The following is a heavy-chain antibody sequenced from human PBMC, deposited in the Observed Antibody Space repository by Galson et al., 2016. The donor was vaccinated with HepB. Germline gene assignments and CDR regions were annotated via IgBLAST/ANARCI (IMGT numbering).Heavy chain of an antibody. J-gene: IGHJ3*01. V-gene: IGHV3-7*01. Sequence: SLRLSCAASGFTFGTSWMSWVRQPPGKGPEWVANINPDGSQTYYVDSVKGRFNISKDNAKNSLYLRMNSLRADDTAVYYCARDPMRFAFDLWGLGTMVTVSS. CDR3: ARDPMRFAFDL. CDR2: INPDGSQT. CDR1: GFTFGTSW.